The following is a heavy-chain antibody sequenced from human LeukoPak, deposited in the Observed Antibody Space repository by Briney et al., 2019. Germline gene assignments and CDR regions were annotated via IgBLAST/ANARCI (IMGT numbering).Heavy chain of an antibody. CDR2: IYTSGST. D-gene: IGHD5-18*01. Sequence: PSETLSLTCTVSGGSISSGSYYWSWIRQPAGKGLEWIGRIYTSGSTNYNPSLKSRVTISVDTSKNQFSLKLSSVTAADTAVYYCARGGYSYKGAWFDPWGQGTLVTVSS. CDR1: GGSISSGSYY. CDR3: ARGGYSYKGAWFDP. V-gene: IGHV4-61*02. J-gene: IGHJ5*02.